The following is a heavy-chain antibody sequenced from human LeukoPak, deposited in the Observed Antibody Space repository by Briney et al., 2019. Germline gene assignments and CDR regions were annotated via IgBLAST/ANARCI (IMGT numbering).Heavy chain of an antibody. V-gene: IGHV3-23*01. Sequence: PGGSLRLSCAASGFTFSSYAMSWVRQAPGKGLEWVSAISGSGGSTYYADSVKGRFTISRDNSKNTLYLQMNSLRAEDTAVCYCAKPDPKRSSSTYYFDYWGQGTLVTVSS. CDR1: GFTFSSYA. CDR2: ISGSGGST. CDR3: AKPDPKRSSSTYYFDY. D-gene: IGHD6-6*01. J-gene: IGHJ4*02.